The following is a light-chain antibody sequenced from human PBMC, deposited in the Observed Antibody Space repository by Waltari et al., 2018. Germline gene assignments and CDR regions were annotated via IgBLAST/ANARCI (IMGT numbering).Light chain of an antibody. Sequence: SSELTQDPAVSVALGQTVRITCQGVSLRTYYASWYQQRPGQAPVLVIYDKNNRPSGIPDRFSGSSSGNTASLTISGAQAEDEADYYCNSRDSSGNHVLFGGGTKLTVL. CDR3: NSRDSSGNHVL. CDR1: SLRTYY. V-gene: IGLV3-19*01. J-gene: IGLJ2*01. CDR2: DKN.